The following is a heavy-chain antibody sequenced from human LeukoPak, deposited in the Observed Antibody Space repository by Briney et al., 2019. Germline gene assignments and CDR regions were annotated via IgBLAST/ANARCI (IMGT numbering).Heavy chain of an antibody. CDR2: IYYSGST. CDR1: GGSISSGDYY. Sequence: PSEALSLTCTVSGGSISSGDYYWSWIRQPPGKGLECIGYIYYSGSTYYNPSLKSRVTISVDTSKNQFSLKLSSVTAADTAVYYCARVTQGWSTSYNWFDPWGQGTLVTVSS. D-gene: IGHD1-26*01. CDR3: ARVTQGWSTSYNWFDP. J-gene: IGHJ5*02. V-gene: IGHV4-30-4*01.